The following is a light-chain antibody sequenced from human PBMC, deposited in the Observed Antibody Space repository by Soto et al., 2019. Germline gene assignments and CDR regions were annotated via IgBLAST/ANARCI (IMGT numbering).Light chain of an antibody. CDR1: QGVVGW. Sequence: SQRIQCPSPVSASVGDRVTVSCRASQGVVGWLAWYQQKPGKVPKLLIYATSSLHSGVPSRFSGSGSGTDFTLSISSLQPEDVAVYYCQQYYTTPPTFGQGTRLEIK. J-gene: IGKJ5*01. V-gene: IGKV1-12*01. CDR2: ATS. CDR3: QQYYTTPPT.